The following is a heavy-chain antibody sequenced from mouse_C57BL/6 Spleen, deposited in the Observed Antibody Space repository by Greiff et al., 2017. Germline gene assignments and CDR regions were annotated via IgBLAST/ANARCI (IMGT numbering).Heavy chain of an antibody. V-gene: IGHV5-17*01. J-gene: IGHJ4*01. Sequence: EVKLVESGGGLVKPGGSLKLSCAASGFTFSDYGMHWVRQAPEKGLEWVAYISSGSSTNYYADTVKGRFTISRDNAKNTLFLQMTSLRSEDTAMYYCARRLGRDYYAMDYWGQGTSVTVSS. CDR2: ISSGSSTN. D-gene: IGHD4-1*01. CDR1: GFTFSDYG. CDR3: ARRLGRDYYAMDY.